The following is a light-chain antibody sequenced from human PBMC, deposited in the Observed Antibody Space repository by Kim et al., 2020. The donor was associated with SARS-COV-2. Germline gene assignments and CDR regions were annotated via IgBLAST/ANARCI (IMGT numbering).Light chain of an antibody. CDR2: GAS. J-gene: IGKJ4*01. CDR1: QSVSSNS. V-gene: IGKV3-20*01. Sequence: PGERATLSCRASQSVSSNSLFWYQQKPGQAPRLLIYGASSRATGIPDRFSGSGSGTDFTLTISRLEPEDFAVYYCQQYDNSPPVTFGGGTKVDIK. CDR3: QQYDNSPPVT.